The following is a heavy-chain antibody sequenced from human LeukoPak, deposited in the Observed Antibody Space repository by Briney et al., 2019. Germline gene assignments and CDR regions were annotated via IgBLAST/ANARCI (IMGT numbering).Heavy chain of an antibody. D-gene: IGHD3-22*01. J-gene: IGHJ4*02. CDR1: GFTFSSYS. CDR2: ISSSSSYI. V-gene: IGHV3-21*01. CDR3: ARDTRYYYDSSGYPRGVFDY. Sequence: PGGSLRLSCAASGFTFSSYSMNWVRQAPGKGLEWVSSISSSSSYIYYADSVKGRFTISRDNAKNSLYLQMNSLRAEDTAAYYCARDTRYYYDSSGYPRGVFDYWGQGTLVTVSS.